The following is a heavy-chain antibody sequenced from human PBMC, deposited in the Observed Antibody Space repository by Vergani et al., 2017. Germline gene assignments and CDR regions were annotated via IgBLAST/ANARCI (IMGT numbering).Heavy chain of an antibody. D-gene: IGHD2-15*01. Sequence: QVQLQESGPGLVKPSETLSLTCTVSGDSVISTDYHWGWLRQPPGKGLEWIGSMDYSGSTSYNPSLERRISISFETPKNQFSLRLTSVTAADTAVYYCASKRGACRAAYCHSYDFWGPGTLVGVSS. CDR1: GDSVISTDYH. CDR3: ASKRGACRAAYCHSYDF. V-gene: IGHV4-39*01. CDR2: MDYSGST. J-gene: IGHJ4*02.